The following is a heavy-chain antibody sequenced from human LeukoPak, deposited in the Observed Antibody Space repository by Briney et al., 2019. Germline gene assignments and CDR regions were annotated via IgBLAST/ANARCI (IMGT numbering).Heavy chain of an antibody. Sequence: GGSLRLSCAASGFTFDDYAMHWVRQAPGKGLEWVSGISWNSGSIGYADSVKGRFTISRDNAKNSLYLQMNSLRAEDTALYYCAKGVAVADYVFDYWGQGTLVTVCS. J-gene: IGHJ4*02. CDR3: AKGVAVADYVFDY. CDR1: GFTFDDYA. CDR2: ISWNSGSI. V-gene: IGHV3-9*01. D-gene: IGHD6-19*01.